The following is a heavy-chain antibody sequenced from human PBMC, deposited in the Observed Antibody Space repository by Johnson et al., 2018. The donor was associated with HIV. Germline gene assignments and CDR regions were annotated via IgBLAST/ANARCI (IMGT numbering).Heavy chain of an antibody. CDR1: GFTFSSYA. CDR3: ARAQATLGFRASGAGLNI. CDR2: VSYDGSNK. V-gene: IGHV3-30*04. J-gene: IGHJ3*02. D-gene: IGHD6-19*01. Sequence: QVQLVESGGGVVQPGRSLRLSCAASGFTFSSYAMHWVRQAPGKGLEWVAVVSYDGSNKYYADSVKGRFTISRDNSKNTLYLQMNSLRGEDTAVDYCARAQATLGFRASGAGLNIWGQGTMVTGSS.